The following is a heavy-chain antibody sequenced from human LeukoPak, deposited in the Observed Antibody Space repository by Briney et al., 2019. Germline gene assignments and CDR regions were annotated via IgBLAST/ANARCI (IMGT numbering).Heavy chain of an antibody. Sequence: ASVKVSCKASGYTFTGYYMHWVRQAPGQGLEWMGRINPNSGGTNYAQKFQGRVTMTRDTSISTAYMELSRLRSDDTAVYYCARAVPRGVVVAATRSVYWLDPWGQGTLVTVSS. CDR2: INPNSGGT. CDR1: GYTFTGYY. J-gene: IGHJ5*02. D-gene: IGHD2-15*01. CDR3: ARAVPRGVVVAATRSVYWLDP. V-gene: IGHV1-2*06.